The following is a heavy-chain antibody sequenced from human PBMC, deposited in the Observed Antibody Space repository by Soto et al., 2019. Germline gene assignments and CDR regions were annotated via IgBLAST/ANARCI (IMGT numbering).Heavy chain of an antibody. D-gene: IGHD1-1*01. V-gene: IGHV3-21*02. J-gene: IGHJ4*02. CDR1: GFTFSTYS. Sequence: EVQLVESGGGLVKPGGSLRLSCAASGFTFSTYSMNWVRQAPGKGLEWVLSISSSRGYTSYADSVKGRFTISRDNAKNSLFLQMDSLRDEDTAVYYCARGRSRNTNMDYWGQGTLVTVSS. CDR3: ARGRSRNTNMDY. CDR2: ISSSRGYT.